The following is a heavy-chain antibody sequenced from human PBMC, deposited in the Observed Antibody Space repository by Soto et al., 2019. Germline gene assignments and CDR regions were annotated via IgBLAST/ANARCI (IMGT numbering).Heavy chain of an antibody. CDR1: GFTFDDFG. CDR3: ARGSYSGTYPEYFDY. V-gene: IGHV3-20*04. D-gene: IGHD1-26*01. J-gene: IGHJ4*02. Sequence: PGGSLRLSCAASGFTFDDFGMGWVRRAPGKGLEWVSSINWNGDTTAYVDSVKGRFTISRDNAKNSVYLQMNSLRAEDTALYYCARGSYSGTYPEYFDYWGQGALVTVSS. CDR2: INWNGDTT.